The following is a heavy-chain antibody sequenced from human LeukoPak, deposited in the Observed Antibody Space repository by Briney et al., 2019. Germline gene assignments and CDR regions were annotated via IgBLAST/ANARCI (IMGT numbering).Heavy chain of an antibody. CDR3: ARDRLLEDRDYHYYYYMDV. J-gene: IGHJ6*03. Sequence: GGSLRLSCAASGFPVSDNYMSWVRQAPGKGLEWVSIIYSDGTTYYADSVKGRFTISRDNSKNSLYLQMNSLRAEDTAVYYCARDRLLEDRDYHYYYYMDVWGIGTTVTVSS. CDR2: IYSDGTT. CDR1: GFPVSDNY. V-gene: IGHV3-66*01. D-gene: IGHD1-1*01.